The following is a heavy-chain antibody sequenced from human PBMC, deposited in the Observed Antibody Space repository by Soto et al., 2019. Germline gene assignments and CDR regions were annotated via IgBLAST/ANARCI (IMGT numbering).Heavy chain of an antibody. Sequence: LRLSCAASGFTFSSYAMSWVRQAPGKGLEWVSTISGSDGRTYSTDSVKGRFTISRDNSRNTAYLQMNSLRVEDTAVYYCAKGVSQYTPLALFDYWGRGTLVTVSS. D-gene: IGHD5-18*01. CDR2: ISGSDGRT. CDR3: AKGVSQYTPLALFDY. CDR1: GFTFSSYA. V-gene: IGHV3-23*01. J-gene: IGHJ4*02.